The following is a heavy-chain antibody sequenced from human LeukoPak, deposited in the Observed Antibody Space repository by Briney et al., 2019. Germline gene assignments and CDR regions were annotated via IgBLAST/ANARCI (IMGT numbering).Heavy chain of an antibody. Sequence: ASVKVSCKASGYTFTSYDINWVRQATGQGLEWTGWMNPNSGNTSYAQKFQGRVTMTRNTSISTAYMELSSLRSEDTAVYYCASTTVYDLDAFDIWGQGTMVTVSS. D-gene: IGHD3-16*01. V-gene: IGHV1-8*01. CDR3: ASTTVYDLDAFDI. CDR2: MNPNSGNT. J-gene: IGHJ3*02. CDR1: GYTFTSYD.